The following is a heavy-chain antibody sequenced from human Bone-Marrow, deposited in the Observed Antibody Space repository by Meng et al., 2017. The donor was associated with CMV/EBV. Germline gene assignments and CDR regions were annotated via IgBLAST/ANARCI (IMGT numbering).Heavy chain of an antibody. CDR1: GFTFSSYA. D-gene: IGHD2-8*01. J-gene: IGHJ4*03. V-gene: IGHV3-30*04. CDR2: ISYDGSNK. Sequence: GESLKISCAASGFTFSSYAMHWVRQAPGKGPEWVAVISYDGSNKYYADSVKGRFTISRDNSKNTLYLQMNSLRAEDTAVYYCARDRRLMKSDLDYWGQGTMVTVSS. CDR3: ARDRRLMKSDLDY.